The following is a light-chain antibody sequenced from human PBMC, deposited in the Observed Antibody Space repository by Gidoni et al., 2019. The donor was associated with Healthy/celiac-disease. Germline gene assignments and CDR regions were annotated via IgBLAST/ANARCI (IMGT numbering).Light chain of an antibody. CDR1: QSISSW. Sequence: DIQMTQSPSTLSSSVGDRVTITGLASQSISSWLAWYQQKPGNAPKLLIYKASSLESGVPSRFSGSGSGTEFTLTISSLQPDDFATYYCQQYNSYLTFXQXTKVEIK. CDR2: KAS. V-gene: IGKV1-5*03. J-gene: IGKJ1*01. CDR3: QQYNSYLT.